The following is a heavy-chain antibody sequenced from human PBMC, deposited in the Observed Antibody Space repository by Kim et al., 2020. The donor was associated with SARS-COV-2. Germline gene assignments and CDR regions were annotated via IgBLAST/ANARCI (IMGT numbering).Heavy chain of an antibody. CDR3: ARGRVMIGYYFDY. Sequence: YNPSLKRRVTISVDTSKNQFSLKLSSVTAADTAVYYCARGRVMIGYYFDYWGQGTLVTVSS. J-gene: IGHJ4*02. V-gene: IGHV4-59*09. D-gene: IGHD3-22*01.